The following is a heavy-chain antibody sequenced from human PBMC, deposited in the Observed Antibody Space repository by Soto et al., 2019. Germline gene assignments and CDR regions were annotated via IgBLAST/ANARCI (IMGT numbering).Heavy chain of an antibody. CDR1: GGSISSSNW. Sequence: SETLSLTCAVSGGSISSSNWWSWVRQPPGKGLEWIGEIYHSGSTNYNPSLKSRVTISVDKSKNQFSLKLSSVTAADTAVYYCARDGIAVAGSFDYWGQGTLVTVSS. J-gene: IGHJ4*02. CDR3: ARDGIAVAGSFDY. D-gene: IGHD6-19*01. CDR2: IYHSGST. V-gene: IGHV4-4*02.